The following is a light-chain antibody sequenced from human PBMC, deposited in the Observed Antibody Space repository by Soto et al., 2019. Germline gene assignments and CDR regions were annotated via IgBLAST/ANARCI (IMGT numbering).Light chain of an antibody. Sequence: QSVLTQPASVSGSPGQSITISCTGTSSDIGGHDYVFWYQQYPGKAPKLLISEVTNRPSGVSRRFSGSKSGATASLTITGLLAEDEADYYCASYTSAATRVFGGGTKLTVL. CDR1: SSDIGGHDY. CDR3: ASYTSAATRV. J-gene: IGLJ3*02. CDR2: EVT. V-gene: IGLV2-14*01.